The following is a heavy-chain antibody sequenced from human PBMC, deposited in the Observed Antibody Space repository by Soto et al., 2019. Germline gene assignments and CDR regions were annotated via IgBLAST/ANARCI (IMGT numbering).Heavy chain of an antibody. Sequence: QITLKESGPPLVRPTQTLTLTCAFSGFSRSTSGVGVGWIRQPPVKALEWLAVIYWDDSKHYSPSLSSRLTITTDTSKSLLVRPISNMDPTEPGTYYCTHTGPEEWPVHYWGQGNLVTVSS. J-gene: IGHJ4*02. D-gene: IGHD3-3*01. CDR2: IYWDDSK. CDR1: GFSRSTSGVG. CDR3: THTGPEEWPVHY. V-gene: IGHV2-5*02.